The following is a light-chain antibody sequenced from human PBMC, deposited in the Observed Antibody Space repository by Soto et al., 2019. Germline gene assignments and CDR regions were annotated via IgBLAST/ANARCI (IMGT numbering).Light chain of an antibody. CDR2: DVS. J-gene: IGLJ1*01. CDR1: SSDVGAYDY. V-gene: IGLV2-14*03. Sequence: QSALTQPASVSGSPGQSLTISCTGTSSDVGAYDYVSWYQQHPGEVPKLMIFDVSDRPSGVSNRFSGSKSGNTASLTISGLQAEDEADYYCSSFTTSTSYVFGTGTKVTVL. CDR3: SSFTTSTSYV.